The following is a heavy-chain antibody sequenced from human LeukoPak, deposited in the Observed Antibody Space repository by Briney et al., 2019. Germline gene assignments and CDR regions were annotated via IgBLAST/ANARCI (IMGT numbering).Heavy chain of an antibody. CDR3: ARGGTYYYQYYYMGV. V-gene: IGHV3-30*01. CDR2: MSFDGSHI. D-gene: IGHD3-16*01. J-gene: IGHJ6*03. CDR1: QFTFSSHA. Sequence: PGGSLRLSCAASQFTFSSHALNWVRQAPGKGLDWVAVMSFDGSHIYYAHSVKGRFTISRDNSNNTLSLQMNSLNADDTAVYYCARGGTYYYQYYYMGVWGKGTTVTVSS.